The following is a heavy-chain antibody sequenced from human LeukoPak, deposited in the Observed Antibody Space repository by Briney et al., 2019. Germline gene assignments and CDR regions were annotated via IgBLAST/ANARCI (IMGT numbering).Heavy chain of an antibody. CDR3: ARGPRIAEQLDYYYYYMDV. CDR2: INHSGST. Sequence: SETLSLTCAVYGGSFSGYYWSWIRQPPGKGLEWIGEINHSGSTNYNPSLKSRVTISVDTSKNQFSLKLSSVAAADTAVYYCARGPRIAEQLDYYYYYMDVWGKGTTVTVSS. J-gene: IGHJ6*03. D-gene: IGHD6-13*01. CDR1: GGSFSGYY. V-gene: IGHV4-34*01.